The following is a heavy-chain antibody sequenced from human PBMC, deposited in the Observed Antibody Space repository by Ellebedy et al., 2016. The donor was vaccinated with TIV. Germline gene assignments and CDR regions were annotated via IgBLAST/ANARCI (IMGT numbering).Heavy chain of an antibody. D-gene: IGHD3-10*01. V-gene: IGHV4-59*08. Sequence: SETLSLTCTVSGGSISSYYWSWIRQPPGKGLEYIGTIFHTGSTYYNLSLKSRVTISLDTSKNHFSLRLSSVTAADTAVYYCARLAMLARLQNYGYHSMDVWGQGTTVIVSS. CDR3: ARLAMLARLQNYGYHSMDV. CDR1: GGSISSYY. J-gene: IGHJ6*02. CDR2: IFHTGST.